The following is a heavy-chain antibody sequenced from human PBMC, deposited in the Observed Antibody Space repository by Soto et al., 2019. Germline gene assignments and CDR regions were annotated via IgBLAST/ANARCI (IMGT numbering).Heavy chain of an antibody. CDR2: VRAYKGST. D-gene: IGHD3-10*01. CDR1: GYSVSSYG. J-gene: IGHJ4*02. Sequence: GASVKVSCDAAGYSVSSYGISGERQAPGQGLEWMGWVRAYKGSTNDAQKVQGRGTMTTDTDTSAAYMELRRQRWDDEDVYCRGSAKPRLLLFGESSHFDYWGQRPLVTVPS. V-gene: IGHV1-18*01. CDR3: GSAKPRLLLFGESSHFDY.